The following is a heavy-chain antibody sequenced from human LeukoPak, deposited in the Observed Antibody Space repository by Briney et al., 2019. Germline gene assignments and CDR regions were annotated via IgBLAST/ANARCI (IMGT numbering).Heavy chain of an antibody. CDR1: GGSISSGGYS. Sequence: SQTLSLTCAVSGGSISSGGYSWSWIRQPPGKGLEWIGYIYHSGSTYYNPSLKSRVTISVDRSKNQFSLKLSSVTAADTAVYHCASKTTAFDYWGQGTLVTVSS. CDR3: ASKTTAFDY. D-gene: IGHD4-17*01. CDR2: IYHSGST. J-gene: IGHJ4*02. V-gene: IGHV4-30-2*01.